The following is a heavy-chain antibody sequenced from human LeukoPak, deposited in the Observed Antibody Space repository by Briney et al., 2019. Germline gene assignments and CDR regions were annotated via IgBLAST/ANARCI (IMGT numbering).Heavy chain of an antibody. J-gene: IGHJ6*02. Sequence: GASVKVSCKASGYTFTGYYMHWVRQAPGQGLEWMGWINPNSGGTNYAQKFQGRVTMTRDTSISTAYMELSRLRSDDTAVYYCARGDVWELPYYGMDVWGQGTTVTVSS. V-gene: IGHV1-2*02. CDR2: INPNSGGT. CDR3: ARGDVWELPYYGMDV. D-gene: IGHD1-26*01. CDR1: GYTFTGYY.